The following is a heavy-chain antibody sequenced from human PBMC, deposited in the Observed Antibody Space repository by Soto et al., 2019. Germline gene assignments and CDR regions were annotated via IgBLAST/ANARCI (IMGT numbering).Heavy chain of an antibody. CDR3: AKEVSGTLGR. Sequence: GGSLRLSCAASGFTFSSFSMDWVRLAPGKGLEWIAYISSSGTIHYADFVKGRFTISRDNGKNSLYLQMNSLRAEDTAVYYCAKEVSGTLGRWGQGPLVTVSS. CDR1: GFTFSSFS. V-gene: IGHV3-48*01. CDR2: ISSSGTI. J-gene: IGHJ4*02. D-gene: IGHD6-19*01.